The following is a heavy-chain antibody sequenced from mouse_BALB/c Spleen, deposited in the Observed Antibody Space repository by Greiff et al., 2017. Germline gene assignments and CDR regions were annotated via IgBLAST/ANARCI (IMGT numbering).Heavy chain of an antibody. CDR2: INPGSGGT. J-gene: IGHJ4*01. D-gene: IGHD3-1*01. CDR1: GYAFTNYL. CDR3: ARGELAYAMDY. Sequence: VKLQESGAELVRPGTSVKVSCKASGYAFTNYLIEWVKQRPGQGLEWIGVINPGSGGTNYNEKFKGKATLTADKSSSTAYMQLSSLTSDDSAVYFCARGELAYAMDYWGQGTSVTVSS. V-gene: IGHV1-54*01.